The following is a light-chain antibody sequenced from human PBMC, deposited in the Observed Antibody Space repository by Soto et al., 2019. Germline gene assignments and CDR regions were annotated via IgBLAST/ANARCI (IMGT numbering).Light chain of an antibody. CDR3: QQANSFPHT. Sequence: DIQMTQSPSSVSASVGDRVTITCRASQGINNWLAWYQQKPGKAPKLLIFDVSTLEDGVPSRFSGSGSGTDFTLTTSSLQPEDFAAYFCQQANSFPHTFGPGTKLEIK. V-gene: IGKV1-12*01. CDR1: QGINNW. CDR2: DVS. J-gene: IGKJ2*01.